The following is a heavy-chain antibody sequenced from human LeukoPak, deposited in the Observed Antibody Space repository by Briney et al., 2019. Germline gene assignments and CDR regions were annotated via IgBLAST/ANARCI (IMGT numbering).Heavy chain of an antibody. CDR1: GFTLSSYW. V-gene: IGHV3-74*01. J-gene: IGHJ4*02. CDR3: ARGGSGSRYCDY. Sequence: GGSLRLSCAASGFTLSSYWMHWVRQAPGQGLVWVSRIDFDGSGTNYADSVKGRFTISRDNAKNTLDLQMNSLRGEDTAIYYCARGGSGSRYCDYWGPGILVTVSS. D-gene: IGHD1-14*01. CDR2: IDFDGSGT.